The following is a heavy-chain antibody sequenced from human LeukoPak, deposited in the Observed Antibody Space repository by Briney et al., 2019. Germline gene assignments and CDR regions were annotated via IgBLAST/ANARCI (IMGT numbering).Heavy chain of an antibody. Sequence: GGSLRLSRTASGFTFSSYAMHWVRQAPGKGLEWVAVISYDGSNKYYADSVKGRFTISRDNSKNTLYLQMNSLRAEDTAVYYCARDGGNLVVVPAAIGGNWFDPWGQGTLVTVSS. D-gene: IGHD2-2*02. CDR3: ARDGGNLVVVPAAIGGNWFDP. CDR1: GFTFSSYA. V-gene: IGHV3-30-3*01. CDR2: ISYDGSNK. J-gene: IGHJ5*02.